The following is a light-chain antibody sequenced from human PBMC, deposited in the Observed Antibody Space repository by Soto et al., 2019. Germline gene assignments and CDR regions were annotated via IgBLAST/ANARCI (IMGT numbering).Light chain of an antibody. CDR1: QSVGSD. CDR2: GAS. V-gene: IGKV3-20*01. Sequence: EIVMTQSPATLSVSPGERATLSCRASQSVGSDLAWYQQKPGQAPRLLIYGASSRATGIPDRFSGSGSGTDFTLTISRLEPEDFALYHCQQYGSASITFGQGTRLEIK. CDR3: QQYGSASIT. J-gene: IGKJ5*01.